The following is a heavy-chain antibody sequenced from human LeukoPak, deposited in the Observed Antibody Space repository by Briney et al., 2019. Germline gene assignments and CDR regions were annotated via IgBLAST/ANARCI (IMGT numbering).Heavy chain of an antibody. V-gene: IGHV4-59*01. CDR2: IYYSGST. D-gene: IGHD6-19*01. CDR1: GGPISSYY. CDR3: AREGSSGWYPGGFDP. Sequence: SETLSLTCTVSGGPISSYYWSWIRQPPGKGLEWIGYIYYSGSTNYNPSLKSRVTISVDTSKNQFSLKLSSVTAADTAVYYCAREGSSGWYPGGFDPWGQGTLVTVSS. J-gene: IGHJ5*02.